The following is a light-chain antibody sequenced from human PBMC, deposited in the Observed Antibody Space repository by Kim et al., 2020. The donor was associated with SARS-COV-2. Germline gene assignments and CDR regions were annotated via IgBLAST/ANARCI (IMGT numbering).Light chain of an antibody. CDR3: QHRINWPCT. Sequence: LSPGDGATLSCRASQSVSSHLAWYQQKPGQAPRLLIFDVSNRATGVPARFSGRGSGTDFTLTISSLEPEDFAVYYCQHRINWPCTFGQGTKVDIK. V-gene: IGKV3-11*01. J-gene: IGKJ1*01. CDR2: DVS. CDR1: QSVSSH.